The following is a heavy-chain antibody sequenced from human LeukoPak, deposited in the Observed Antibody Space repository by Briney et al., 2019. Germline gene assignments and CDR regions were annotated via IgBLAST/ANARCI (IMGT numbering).Heavy chain of an antibody. V-gene: IGHV3-21*01. J-gene: IGHJ3*02. CDR3: ARDGASRMGATSAFDI. CDR1: GLTFSSYS. CDR2: ISSSSSYI. D-gene: IGHD1-26*01. Sequence: GGSLRLSCAASGLTFSSYSMNWVRQAPGKGLEWVSSISSSSSYIYYADSVKGRFTISRDNAKNSLYLQMNSLRAEDTAVYYCARDGASRMGATSAFDIWGQGTMVTVSS.